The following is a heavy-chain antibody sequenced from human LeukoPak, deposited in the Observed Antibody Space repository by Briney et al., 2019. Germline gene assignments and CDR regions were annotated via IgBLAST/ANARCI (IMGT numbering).Heavy chain of an antibody. Sequence: GGSLRLSCAAPGFTFCDYGMRWVRQAPGKVLEMVSSINWNGGNTAYAHSVKGRFTISRDTANHPLYLQLNSLRAEDTALYYCARDRGWLQYIDYWGQGTLVTVSS. CDR3: ARDRGWLQYIDY. CDR1: GFTFCDYG. V-gene: IGHV3-20*04. CDR2: INWNGGNT. J-gene: IGHJ4*02. D-gene: IGHD5-24*01.